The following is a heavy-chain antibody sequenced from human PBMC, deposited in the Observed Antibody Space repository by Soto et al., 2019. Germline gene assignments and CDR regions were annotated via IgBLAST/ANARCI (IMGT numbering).Heavy chain of an antibody. Sequence: SETLSLNCGVYGGSFSGYYWSWIRQPPGKGLEWIGEINHSGSTNYNPSLKSRVTISVDTSKNQFSLKLSSVTAADTAVYYCATTPYGSGTNFDYWGQGTLVTVSS. D-gene: IGHD3-10*01. CDR2: INHSGST. J-gene: IGHJ4*02. V-gene: IGHV4-34*01. CDR1: GGSFSGYY. CDR3: ATTPYGSGTNFDY.